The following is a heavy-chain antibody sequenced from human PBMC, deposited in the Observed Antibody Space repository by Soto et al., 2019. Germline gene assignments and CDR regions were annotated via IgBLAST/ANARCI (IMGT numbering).Heavy chain of an antibody. J-gene: IGHJ4*02. D-gene: IGHD5-12*01. CDR3: ARSSRDGYNPFDY. CDR2: ISSSSSSI. V-gene: IGHV3-48*02. CDR1: GYSFTNYW. Sequence: GESLKISFKGSGYSFTNYWIAWVRQAPGKGLEWVSYISSSSSSIYYADSVKGRFTISRDNAKNSLYLQMNSLRDEDTAVYYCARSSRDGYNPFDYWGQGTLVTVSS.